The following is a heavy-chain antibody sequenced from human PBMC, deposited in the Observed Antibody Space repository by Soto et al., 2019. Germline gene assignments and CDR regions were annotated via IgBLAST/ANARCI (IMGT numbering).Heavy chain of an antibody. D-gene: IGHD3-22*01. J-gene: IGHJ4*02. CDR2: INSDGSRT. CDR1: GFTFSTYW. CDR3: ARVYYYDGSVDRYFDN. Sequence: GGSLRLSCAASGFTFSTYWMHWVRQGPGKGLVWVSRINSDGSRTNYADSVKGRFTISRDNAKNTLYLQMNSLRAEDTAVYYCARVYYYDGSVDRYFDNWGQGTRVTVSS. V-gene: IGHV3-74*01.